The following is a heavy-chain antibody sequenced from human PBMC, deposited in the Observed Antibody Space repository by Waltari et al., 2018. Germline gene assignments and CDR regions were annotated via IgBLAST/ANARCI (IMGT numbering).Heavy chain of an antibody. CDR2: IDTAGGT. Sequence: EVQLVESGGGLVQPGGSLRLSCTASGFTFSRYDMHLVRQVTGKGLEWVSGIDTAGGTYYPGSVKGRFTISRENAKNSLYLQMNSLTAGDTAVYYCAKEWERPGNWYFDLWGRGTLVTVSS. J-gene: IGHJ2*01. V-gene: IGHV3-13*01. CDR1: GFTFSRYD. D-gene: IGHD1-26*01. CDR3: AKEWERPGNWYFDL.